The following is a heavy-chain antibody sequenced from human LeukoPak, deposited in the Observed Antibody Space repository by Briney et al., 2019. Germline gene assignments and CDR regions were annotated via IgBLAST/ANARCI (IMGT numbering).Heavy chain of an antibody. CDR3: ARVSGGWDYLAEGVVPAARHFDY. D-gene: IGHD2-2*01. V-gene: IGHV4-59*01. CDR1: GGSISSYY. Sequence: KASETLSLTCTVSGGSISSYYWSWIRQPPGKGLEWIGYIYYSGSTNYNPSLKSRVTISVDTSKNQFSLKLSSVTAADTAVYYCARVSGGWDYLAEGVVPAARHFDYWGQGTLVTVSS. J-gene: IGHJ4*02. CDR2: IYYSGST.